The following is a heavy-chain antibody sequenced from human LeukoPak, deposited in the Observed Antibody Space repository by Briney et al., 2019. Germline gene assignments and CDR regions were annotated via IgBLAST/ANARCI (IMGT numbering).Heavy chain of an antibody. V-gene: IGHV4-34*01. CDR3: ARDRGLYYDYIWGSYRYTRTFDP. J-gene: IGHJ5*02. Sequence: PSETLSLTCAVYGGSFSGYYWSWIRQPPGKGREWIGEIKHSGSTNYNPSLKSRVTISVDTSKNQFSLKLSSVTAEDTAVYYCARDRGLYYDYIWGSYRYTRTFDPWGQGTLVTVSS. D-gene: IGHD3-16*02. CDR1: GGSFSGYY. CDR2: IKHSGST.